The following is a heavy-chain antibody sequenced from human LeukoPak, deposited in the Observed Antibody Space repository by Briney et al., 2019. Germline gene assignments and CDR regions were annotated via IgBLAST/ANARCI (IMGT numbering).Heavy chain of an antibody. Sequence: PSETLSLTCTVSGGSISSYYWSWIRQPPGKGLEWIGNIYYSGSTNYNPSLKSRVTISVDTSKNQFSLKLSSVTAADTAVYYCAKSNSYGLVDIWGQGTMVTVSS. CDR3: AKSNSYGLVDI. J-gene: IGHJ3*02. V-gene: IGHV4-59*12. CDR1: GGSISSYY. D-gene: IGHD3-16*02. CDR2: IYYSGST.